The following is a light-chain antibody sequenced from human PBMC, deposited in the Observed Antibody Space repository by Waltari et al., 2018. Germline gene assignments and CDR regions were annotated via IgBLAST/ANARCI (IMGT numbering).Light chain of an antibody. CDR2: SAS. V-gene: IGKV1-12*01. CDR1: QGINNW. CDR3: QQADSFPLT. J-gene: IGKJ3*01. Sequence: DIQMTQSPSSLSASVGDRVTMTCRASQGINNWLAWYQQVPGRAPKLLIYSASSLQSGVPSRFSGSGSGTNFTLTITSLQPEDFATYYCQQADSFPLTFGPGTTVDIK.